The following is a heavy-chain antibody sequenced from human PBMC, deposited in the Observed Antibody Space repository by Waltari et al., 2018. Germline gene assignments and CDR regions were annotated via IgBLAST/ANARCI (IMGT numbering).Heavy chain of an antibody. Sequence: QVQLVQSGAEVKKPGASVKVSCKVSGYTLTELSMHWVRQAPGKGLEWMGGFDPEDGETIYAQKFQGRVTMTEDTAVYYCARVGRGGDYVYYYYGMDVWGQGTTVTVSS. V-gene: IGHV1-24*01. J-gene: IGHJ6*02. CDR1: GYTLTELS. D-gene: IGHD4-17*01. CDR3: V. CDR2: FDPEDGET.